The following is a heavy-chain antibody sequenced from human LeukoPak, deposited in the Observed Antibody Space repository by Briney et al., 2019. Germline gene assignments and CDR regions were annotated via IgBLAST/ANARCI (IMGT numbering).Heavy chain of an antibody. CDR1: GFTFDDYA. CDR2: ISWNSGSI. CDR3: AKKERDYFDY. V-gene: IGHV3-9*01. Sequence: GRSLRLSCAASGFTFDDYAMHWVRQAPGKGLEWVSGISWNSGSIGYADSVKGLFTISRDNAKNSLYLQMNSLRAEDTALYYCAKKERDYFDYWGQGTLVTVSS. J-gene: IGHJ4*02.